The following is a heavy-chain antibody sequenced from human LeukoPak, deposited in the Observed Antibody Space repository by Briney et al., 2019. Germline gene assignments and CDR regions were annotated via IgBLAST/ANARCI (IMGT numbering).Heavy chain of an antibody. J-gene: IGHJ5*02. V-gene: IGHV1-69*06. Sequence: ASVKVSCKASGGTFSSYAISWVRQAPGQGLEWMGGIIPIFGTANYAQKFQGRVTITADKSTSTAYMELSSLRSDDTAVYYCARDNQQLVRGWFDPWGQGTLVTVSS. CDR2: IIPIFGTA. D-gene: IGHD6-13*01. CDR1: GGTFSSYA. CDR3: ARDNQQLVRGWFDP.